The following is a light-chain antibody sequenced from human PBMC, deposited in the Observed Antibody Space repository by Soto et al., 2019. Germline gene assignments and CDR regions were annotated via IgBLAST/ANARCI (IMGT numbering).Light chain of an antibody. Sequence: DIQMTQSPSTLSASVGDRVTITCRASQSISGWLAWYQQRPGKAPNLLISDASSLESGVPSRFSGSGSGTEFTLTISGLQPDDFATYYCQQYSSYSSFGQGTKLEIK. CDR2: DAS. CDR3: QQYSSYSS. CDR1: QSISGW. J-gene: IGKJ2*01. V-gene: IGKV1-5*01.